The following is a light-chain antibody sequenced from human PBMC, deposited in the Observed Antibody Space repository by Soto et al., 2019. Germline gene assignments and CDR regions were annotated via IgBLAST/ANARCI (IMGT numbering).Light chain of an antibody. CDR1: SSNIGAGYD. V-gene: IGLV1-40*01. Sequence: QSVLTQPPSVSGAPGQRVTITCTGSSSNIGAGYDVHWYQQLPGTAPKLLISGNSNRPSGVPDRFSGSKSGTSASLAITGLQAEDEADYYCQSYDSSLSGWVFGGGPKLTVL. J-gene: IGLJ3*02. CDR3: QSYDSSLSGWV. CDR2: GNS.